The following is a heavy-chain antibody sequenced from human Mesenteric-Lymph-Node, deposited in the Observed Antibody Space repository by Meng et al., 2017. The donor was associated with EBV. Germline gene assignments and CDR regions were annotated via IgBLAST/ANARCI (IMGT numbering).Heavy chain of an antibody. V-gene: IGHV4-31*03. D-gene: IGHD5-24*01. Sequence: VQRQDWGPRLVKSSQPPSPTCTVSGGSISSGNYYWNWIRQHPGKGLEWIGYIYYTGHTYYNPSLRSRVTISIDTSKNQFSLSLHSVTAADTAVYYCATNDNYRNDYWGQGTLVTVSS. J-gene: IGHJ4*02. CDR1: GGSISSGNYY. CDR3: ATNDNYRNDY. CDR2: IYYTGHT.